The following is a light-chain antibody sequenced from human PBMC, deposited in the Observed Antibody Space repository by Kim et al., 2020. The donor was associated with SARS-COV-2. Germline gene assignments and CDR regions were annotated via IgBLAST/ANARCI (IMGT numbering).Light chain of an antibody. V-gene: IGKV3-11*01. CDR1: QSISSY. CDR2: DAS. J-gene: IGKJ1*01. CDR3: QQRSTWPPWT. Sequence: SPGEIATLSCMSSQSISSYLAWYQQKPGQAPRLLSYDASNRATGIPARFSGSGSGTDFTLTISSLEPEDFAVYYCQQRSTWPPWTFGQGTKVDIK.